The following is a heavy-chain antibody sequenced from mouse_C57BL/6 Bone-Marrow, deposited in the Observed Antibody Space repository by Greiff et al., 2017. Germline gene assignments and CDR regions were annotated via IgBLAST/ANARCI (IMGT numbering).Heavy chain of an antibody. CDR2: IRNKANNHAP. D-gene: IGHD2-5*01. Sequence: EVQRVESGGGLVQPGGSMKLSCAASGFTFSDAWMDWVRQSPEKGLEWVAAIRNKANNHAPYYAVSVKGRFTISRDDSKSSVYLQMNSLRAEDTGIYYCTSISNYWGQGTLVTVSA. CDR3: TSISNY. CDR1: GFTFSDAW. J-gene: IGHJ3*01. V-gene: IGHV6-6*01.